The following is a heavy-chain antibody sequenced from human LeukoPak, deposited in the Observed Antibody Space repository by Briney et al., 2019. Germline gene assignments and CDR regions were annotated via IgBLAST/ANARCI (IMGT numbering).Heavy chain of an antibody. CDR1: GYTFTSYG. Sequence: ASVKVSFKASGYTFTSYGISWVRQAPGQGLEWMGWISAYNGNTNYAQKLQGRVTMTTDTSTSTAYMELRSLRSDDTAVYYCARDRLPYSIVVVPAAMEVNGMDVWGKGTTVTVSS. D-gene: IGHD2-2*01. CDR3: ARDRLPYSIVVVPAAMEVNGMDV. J-gene: IGHJ6*04. V-gene: IGHV1-18*04. CDR2: ISAYNGNT.